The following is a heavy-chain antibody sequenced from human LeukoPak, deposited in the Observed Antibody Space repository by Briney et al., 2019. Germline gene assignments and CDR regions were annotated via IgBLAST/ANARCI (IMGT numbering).Heavy chain of an antibody. J-gene: IGHJ4*02. CDR1: GGSISSYY. V-gene: IGHV4-4*07. D-gene: IGHD3-3*01. CDR2: IYTSGST. Sequence: KPSETLSLTCTVSGGSISSYYWSWIRQPAGKGLEWIGRIYTSGSTNYNPSLKSRVTMSVDTSKNQFSLKLSSVTAAETAVYYCARLRFWSGYYDFDYWGQGTLVTVSS. CDR3: ARLRFWSGYYDFDY.